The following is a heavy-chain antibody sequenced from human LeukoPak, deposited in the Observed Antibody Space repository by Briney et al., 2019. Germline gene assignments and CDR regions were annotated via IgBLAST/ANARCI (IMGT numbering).Heavy chain of an antibody. J-gene: IGHJ6*02. CDR3: ARRYFDWLLYNGGYYDYYYGMDV. CDR1: GFTFSSYG. V-gene: IGHV3-30*02. Sequence: GGSLRLSCAASGFTFSSYGMHWVRQAPGRGLEWVAFIRYDGSNKYYADSVKGRFTISRDNSKNTLYLQMNSLRAEDTAVYYCARRYFDWLLYNGGYYDYYYGMDVWGQGTTVTVSS. CDR2: IRYDGSNK. D-gene: IGHD3-9*01.